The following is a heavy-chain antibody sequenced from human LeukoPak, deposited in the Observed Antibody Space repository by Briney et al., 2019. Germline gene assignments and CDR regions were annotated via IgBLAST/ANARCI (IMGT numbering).Heavy chain of an antibody. Sequence: ASVKVSCKASGYTFTGYYMHWVRQAPGQGLEWMGWINPNSGGTNYAQKLQGRVTMTTDTSTSTAYMELRSLRSDDTAVYYCARDLQSFSQLSDAFDIWGQGTMVTVSS. J-gene: IGHJ3*02. V-gene: IGHV1-2*02. CDR2: INPNSGGT. D-gene: IGHD2-2*01. CDR3: ARDLQSFSQLSDAFDI. CDR1: GYTFTGYY.